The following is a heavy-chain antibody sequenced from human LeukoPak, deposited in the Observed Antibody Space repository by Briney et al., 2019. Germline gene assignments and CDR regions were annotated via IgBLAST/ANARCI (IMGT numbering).Heavy chain of an antibody. Sequence: PSETLSLTCTVSGGSISSSSYYWGWIRQPPGKGLEWIGSIYYSGSTYYNPSLKSRVTISVDTSKNQFSLKLSSVTAADTAVYYCARHLYSSSMYGWVDPWGQGTLVTVSS. D-gene: IGHD6-13*01. J-gene: IGHJ5*02. CDR3: ARHLYSSSMYGWVDP. CDR1: GGSISSSSYY. CDR2: IYYSGST. V-gene: IGHV4-39*01.